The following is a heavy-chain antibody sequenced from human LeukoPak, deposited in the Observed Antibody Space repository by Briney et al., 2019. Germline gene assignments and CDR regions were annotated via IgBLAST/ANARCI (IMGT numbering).Heavy chain of an antibody. J-gene: IGHJ4*02. V-gene: IGHV3-33*06. CDR1: GFTFRSYG. CDR2: IWYDGSKK. CDR3: AKDSQYSSSWSTN. Sequence: PGGALRLSCAASGFTFRSYGMHWVREAPGKRREWVAVIWYDGSKKYYGDSVKGRFTLSRDNSKNTRYLQIKSLRVEDTTVYFCAKDSQYSSSWSTNWGQGTLVTVSS. D-gene: IGHD6-6*01.